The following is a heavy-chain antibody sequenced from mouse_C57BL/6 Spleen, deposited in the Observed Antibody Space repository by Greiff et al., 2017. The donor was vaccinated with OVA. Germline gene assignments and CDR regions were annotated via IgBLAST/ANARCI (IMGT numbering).Heavy chain of an antibody. J-gene: IGHJ4*01. CDR3: ARGMTTEAMDY. CDR2: INPSSGYT. CDR1: GYTFTSYW. Sequence: QVQLKESGADLAKPGASVKLSCKASGYTFTSYWMHWVKQRPGQGLEWIGYINPSSGYTKYNQKFKDKATLTADKSSSTAYMQLSSLTYEDSAVYFCARGMTTEAMDYWGQGTSVTVSS. D-gene: IGHD1-1*01. V-gene: IGHV1-7*01.